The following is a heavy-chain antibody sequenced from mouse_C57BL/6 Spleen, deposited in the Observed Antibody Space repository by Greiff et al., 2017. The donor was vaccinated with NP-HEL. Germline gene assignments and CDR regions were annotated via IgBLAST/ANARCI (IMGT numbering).Heavy chain of an antibody. Sequence: QVQLKQPGAELVRPGSSVKLSCKASGYTFTSYWMDWVKQRPGQGLEWIGNIYPSDSETHYNQKFKDKATLTVDKSSSTAYMQLSSLTSEDSAVYYCARRGTGRGFAYWGQGTLVTVAA. CDR2: IYPSDSET. CDR3: ARRGTGRGFAY. V-gene: IGHV1-61*01. J-gene: IGHJ3*01. CDR1: GYTFTSYW.